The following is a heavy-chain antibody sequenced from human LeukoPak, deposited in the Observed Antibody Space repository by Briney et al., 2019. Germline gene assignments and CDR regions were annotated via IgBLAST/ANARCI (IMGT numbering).Heavy chain of an antibody. J-gene: IGHJ6*03. D-gene: IGHD3-10*01. Sequence: ASVKVSCKASGYTFTGYYMHWVRQAPGQGLEWMGWINPDSGDTNYAQKFQGRVTMTRATSTTTAYMELTSLRSDATAVYYCPRMVEKRGGKFFQQFMDVWGKGTTVIVSS. V-gene: IGHV1-2*02. CDR3: PRMVEKRGGKFFQQFMDV. CDR2: INPDSGDT. CDR1: GYTFTGYY.